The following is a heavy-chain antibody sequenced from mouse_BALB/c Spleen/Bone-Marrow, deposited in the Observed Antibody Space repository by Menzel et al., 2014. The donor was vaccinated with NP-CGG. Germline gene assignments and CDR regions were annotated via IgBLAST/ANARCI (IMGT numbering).Heavy chain of an antibody. Sequence: EVKVEESGTVLARPGAAVKMSCKASGYTFSNYWMHWVKQRPGQGLEWIGTIYPENSDTTYNQKFKGKAKLTAVTSTSTAYMDLSSLTNEDSAVYYCTTLARTNFDYWGQGTTLTVSS. CDR1: GYTFSNYW. D-gene: IGHD3-1*01. CDR3: TTLARTNFDY. CDR2: IYPENSDT. J-gene: IGHJ2*01. V-gene: IGHV1-5*01.